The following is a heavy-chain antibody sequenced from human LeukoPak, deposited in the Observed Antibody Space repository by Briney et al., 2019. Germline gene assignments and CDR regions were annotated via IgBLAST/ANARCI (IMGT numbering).Heavy chain of an antibody. CDR2: IYSGGST. CDR3: ARGRSFGGFFHFDY. J-gene: IGHJ4*02. CDR1: GFTVSSNY. Sequence: GGSLRLSCAASGFTVSSNYKSWVRQAPGKGLEWVSVIYSGGSTYYADSVKGRFTISRDNSKNTLYLQMNSLRAEDTAVYYCARGRSFGGFFHFDYWGQGTLVTVSS. V-gene: IGHV3-53*01. D-gene: IGHD4-23*01.